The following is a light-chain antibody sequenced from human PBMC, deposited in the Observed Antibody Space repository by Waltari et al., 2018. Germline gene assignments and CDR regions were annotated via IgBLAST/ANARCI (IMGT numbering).Light chain of an antibody. V-gene: IGKV3-11*01. J-gene: IGKJ5*01. Sequence: EILLTQSPATLSLSPGERVTLSCRASQSVGSYLAWYQQKPGQAPRPLIYDASNRATGVPARFSGSGSGTDFTLTISSLKPEDFAVYYCHQRNNWPDTFCQGTRLEIK. CDR3: HQRNNWPDT. CDR2: DAS. CDR1: QSVGSY.